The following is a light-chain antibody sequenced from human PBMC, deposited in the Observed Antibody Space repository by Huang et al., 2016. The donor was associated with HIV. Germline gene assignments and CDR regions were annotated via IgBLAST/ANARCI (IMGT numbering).Light chain of an antibody. CDR3: QQYNDWPRT. CDR1: QSVSSN. J-gene: IGKJ1*01. CDR2: AAS. V-gene: IGKV3-15*01. Sequence: EIVMTQSPATLSVSPGERVTLSCRAGQSVSSNLAWYQQQPGQAPRLLIYAASTRATGIPARFRGGGSGTDFALTISSLQSEDFAVYFCQQYNDWPRTFGQGTKVEIK.